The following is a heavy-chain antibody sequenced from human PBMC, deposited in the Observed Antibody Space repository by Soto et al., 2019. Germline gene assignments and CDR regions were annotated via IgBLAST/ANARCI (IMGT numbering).Heavy chain of an antibody. Sequence: EVQLVESGGGLVKPGGSLRLSCAASGFTFSSYSMNWVRQAPGKGLEWVSSIRSSSSYIYYADSVTGRFTISRDNAKNSLYPQMNSLRAEDTAVYYCARGGIAAAGRGGFDYWGQGTLVTVSS. V-gene: IGHV3-21*01. J-gene: IGHJ4*02. CDR3: ARGGIAAAGRGGFDY. CDR1: GFTFSSYS. CDR2: IRSSSSYI. D-gene: IGHD6-13*01.